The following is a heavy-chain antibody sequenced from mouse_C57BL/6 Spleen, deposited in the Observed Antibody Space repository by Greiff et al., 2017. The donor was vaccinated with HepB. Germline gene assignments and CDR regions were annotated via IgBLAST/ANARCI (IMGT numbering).Heavy chain of an antibody. J-gene: IGHJ3*01. CDR1: GYTFTSYW. Sequence: QVQLQQPGAELVKPGASVKLSCKASGYTFTSYWMQWVKQRPGQGLEWIGEIDPSDSYTNYNQKFRGKATLTVDTSSSTAYMQLSSLTSEDSAVYYWERKALDDGYYEFAYWGQGTLVTVSA. D-gene: IGHD2-3*01. CDR3: ERKALDDGYYEFAY. V-gene: IGHV1-50*01. CDR2: IDPSDSYT.